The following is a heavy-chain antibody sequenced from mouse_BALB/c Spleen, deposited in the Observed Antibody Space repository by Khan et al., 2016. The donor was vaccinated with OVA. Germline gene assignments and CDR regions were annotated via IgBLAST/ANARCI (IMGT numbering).Heavy chain of an antibody. Sequence: QIQLVQSGAELVKPGASVKLSCKASGYTFTSYYMYWVKQRPGQGLEWIGEINPNNGGTNFNEKFKSKATLTVDKSSSTVYMQLSSLTSEDSAVYYCTRSGYGSFAYWGQGTLVTVSA. J-gene: IGHJ3*01. D-gene: IGHD2-2*01. V-gene: IGHV1S81*02. CDR2: INPNNGGT. CDR1: GYTFTSYY. CDR3: TRSGYGSFAY.